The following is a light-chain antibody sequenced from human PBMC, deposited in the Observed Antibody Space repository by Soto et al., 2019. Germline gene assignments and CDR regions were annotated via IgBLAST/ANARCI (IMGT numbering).Light chain of an antibody. CDR2: SND. J-gene: IGLJ1*01. CDR3: AAWDDNLNVLYV. CDR1: SSNIGTNT. V-gene: IGLV1-44*01. Sequence: QLVLTQPPSASGTPGQRVTISCSGSSSNIGTNTVNWYQQLPGTAPKLLIYSNDQRPSGVPDRFSGSKSGTSASLAISGLQSEDEADYYCAAWDDNLNVLYVFGTGTKLTVL.